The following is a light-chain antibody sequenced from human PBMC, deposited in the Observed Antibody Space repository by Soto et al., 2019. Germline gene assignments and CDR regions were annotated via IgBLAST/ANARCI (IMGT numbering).Light chain of an antibody. J-gene: IGKJ3*01. V-gene: IGKV3-15*01. CDR2: GAS. CDR3: QQYYNWPIT. CDR1: QSVSNK. Sequence: EIVMTQSPATLSVSPGERATLSCRASQSVSNKLAWYQQRRVQAPRLLIYGASTRATGFPARFSGSGSGTEFTLTITSLQSEDFAVYYCQQYYNWPITFGPGTKVDVK.